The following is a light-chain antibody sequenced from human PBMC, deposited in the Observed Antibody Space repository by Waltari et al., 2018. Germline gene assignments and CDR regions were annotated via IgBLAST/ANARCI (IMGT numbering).Light chain of an antibody. V-gene: IGKV3-11*01. CDR2: DAS. CDR1: QSVSSS. Sequence: EIVLTQSPATLSLSPGERATLSCRASQSVSSSLAWHQQKPGQAPRLLIYDASKRATGIPARFSGSGSGTDFTLTIGGLEPEDFAVYYCQQRSDWPFTFGQGTKLEI. CDR3: QQRSDWPFT. J-gene: IGKJ2*01.